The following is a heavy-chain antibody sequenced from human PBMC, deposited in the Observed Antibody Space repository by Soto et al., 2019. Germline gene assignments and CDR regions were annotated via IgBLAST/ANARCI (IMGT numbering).Heavy chain of an antibody. CDR1: GYTFTGYY. D-gene: IGHD3-10*01. J-gene: IGHJ6*02. CDR3: ARGGSLWFGELSAYYYGMAV. Sequence: GASVKVSCKASGYTFTGYYMHWVRQAPGQGLEWMGWINPNSGGTNYAQKFQGWVTMTRDTSISTAYMELSRLRSDDTAVYYCARGGSLWFGELSAYYYGMAVWGQGTTVTVSS. CDR2: INPNSGGT. V-gene: IGHV1-2*04.